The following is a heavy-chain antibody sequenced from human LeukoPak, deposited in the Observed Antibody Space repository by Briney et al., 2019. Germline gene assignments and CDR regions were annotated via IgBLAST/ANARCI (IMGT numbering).Heavy chain of an antibody. J-gene: IGHJ6*02. CDR2: IRSKANSYAT. CDR1: GFTFSSYS. Sequence: PGGSLRLSCAASGFTFSSYSMNWVRQAPGKGLEWVGRIRSKANSYATAYAASVKGRFTISRDDSKNTAYLQMNSLKTEDTAVYYCTSAIQLPYYYYGMDVWGQGTTVTVSS. CDR3: TSAIQLPYYYYGMDV. D-gene: IGHD5-18*01. V-gene: IGHV3-73*01.